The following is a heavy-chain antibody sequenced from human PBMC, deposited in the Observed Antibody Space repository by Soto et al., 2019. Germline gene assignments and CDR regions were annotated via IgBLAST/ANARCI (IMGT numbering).Heavy chain of an antibody. CDR2: IYYSGST. J-gene: IGHJ4*02. CDR1: GGSISSGGYY. CDR3: ARAVGFGESPLVY. Sequence: QVQLQESGPGLVKPSQTLSLTCTVSGGSISSGGYYWSWIRQHPGKGLEWMGYIYYSGSTYYNPSLKSRVTKSVDSSKNQFSLKLTSVTAADTVVYYCARAVGFGESPLVYWGQGTLVPVSS. D-gene: IGHD3-10*01. V-gene: IGHV4-31*03.